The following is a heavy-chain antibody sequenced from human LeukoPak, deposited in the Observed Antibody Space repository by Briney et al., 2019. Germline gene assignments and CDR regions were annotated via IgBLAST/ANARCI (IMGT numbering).Heavy chain of an antibody. CDR3: ARETEDIVVVPAAKTYYYYYMDV. Sequence: GGPLSLSCAASGFTFSSYSMNWVRQAPGKGLEGVSYISSSSSTIYYADSVKGRFTISRDNAKNSLYMQMNSLKAQDTAVYYCARETEDIVVVPAAKTYYYYYMDVWGKGTTVTVSS. CDR2: ISSSSSTI. J-gene: IGHJ6*03. D-gene: IGHD2-2*01. V-gene: IGHV3-48*04. CDR1: GFTFSSYS.